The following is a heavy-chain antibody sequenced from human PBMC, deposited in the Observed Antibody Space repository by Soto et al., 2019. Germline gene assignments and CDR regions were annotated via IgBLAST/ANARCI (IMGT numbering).Heavy chain of an antibody. V-gene: IGHV1-8*01. D-gene: IGHD3-3*01. CDR3: ARGTGFWSGYYTGVYAFDI. CDR1: GYTFTSYD. Sequence: ASVKVSCKASGYTFTSYDINWVRQATGQGLEWMGWMNPNSGNTGYAQKFQGRVTMTRNTSISTAYMELSSLRSEDTAVYYCARGTGFWSGYYTGVYAFDIWGQGTMVTVSS. J-gene: IGHJ3*02. CDR2: MNPNSGNT.